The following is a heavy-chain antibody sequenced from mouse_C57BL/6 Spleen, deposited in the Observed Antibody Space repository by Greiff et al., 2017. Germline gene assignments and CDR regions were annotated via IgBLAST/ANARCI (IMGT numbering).Heavy chain of an antibody. CDR2: IYPGDGDT. CDR3: ERSRNYYGSSYGFAD. V-gene: IGHV1-82*01. D-gene: IGHD1-1*01. J-gene: IGHJ3*01. Sequence: QVQLQQSGPELVKPGASVKISCKASGYAFTSSWMNWVKQRPGKGLEWIGRIYPGDGDTNYNGKFKGKATLTADKSSSPAYMQLSSLTSEDSAVCFGERSRNYYGSSYGFADWGKGTLVTVSA. CDR1: GYAFTSSW.